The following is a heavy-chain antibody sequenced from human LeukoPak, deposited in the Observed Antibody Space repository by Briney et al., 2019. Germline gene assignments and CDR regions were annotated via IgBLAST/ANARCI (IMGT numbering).Heavy chain of an antibody. CDR2: IYTSGST. V-gene: IGHV4-61*02. CDR3: ARDSTGVWLEYYYYMVV. J-gene: IGHJ6*03. CDR1: GGSISSGSYY. D-gene: IGHD7-27*01. Sequence: TLSLTCTVSGGSISSGSYYWSWIRQPGGKGLEWIGRIYTSGSTNYNPSLKSRVTISVDTSKNQFSLKLSSVTAADTAVYYCARDSTGVWLEYYYYMVVWGKGTTVTVSS.